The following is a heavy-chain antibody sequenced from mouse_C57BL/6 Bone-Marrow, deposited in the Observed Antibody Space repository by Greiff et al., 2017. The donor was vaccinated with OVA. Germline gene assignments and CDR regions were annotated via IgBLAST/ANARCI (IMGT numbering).Heavy chain of an antibody. D-gene: IGHD2-4*01. V-gene: IGHV1-76*01. CDR3: ARDYDYDGRFAY. Sequence: QVHVKQSGAELVRPGASVKLSCKASGYTFTDYYINWVKQRPGQGLEWIARIYPGSGNTYYNEKFKGKATLTAEKSSSTAYMQLSSLTSEDSAVYFCARDYDYDGRFAYWGQGTLVTVSA. CDR1: GYTFTDYY. J-gene: IGHJ3*01. CDR2: IYPGSGNT.